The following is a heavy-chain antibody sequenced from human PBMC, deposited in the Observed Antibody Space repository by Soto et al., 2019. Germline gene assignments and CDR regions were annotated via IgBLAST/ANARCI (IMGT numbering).Heavy chain of an antibody. D-gene: IGHD2-15*01. CDR3: ARGRIVAGVSDY. CDR2: VNPNTGNT. J-gene: IGHJ4*02. CDR1: GYTFTSFD. V-gene: IGHV1-8*01. Sequence: QVQLVQSGAEVKKPGASVKVSCKASGYTFTSFDINWVRQATGQGLEWMGWVNPNTGNTGYAQKFQGRATMTSNISISTAYMELSNLRSADTAVYYCARGRIVAGVSDYWGQGTLVSVSS.